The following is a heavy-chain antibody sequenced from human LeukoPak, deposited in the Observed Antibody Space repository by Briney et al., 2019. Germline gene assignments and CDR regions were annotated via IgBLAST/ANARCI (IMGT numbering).Heavy chain of an antibody. Sequence: GGSLRLSCAASEFTFSNYALHWVRQAPGKGLQWVAVISYDGNTIHYADSVRGRFIISRDTSKNTLYLQMNSLRAEDTAVYYCARSGGLQKFDYWGQGTLVTVSS. CDR2: ISYDGNTI. J-gene: IGHJ4*02. D-gene: IGHD4-11*01. CDR3: ARSGGLQKFDY. V-gene: IGHV3-30-3*01. CDR1: EFTFSNYA.